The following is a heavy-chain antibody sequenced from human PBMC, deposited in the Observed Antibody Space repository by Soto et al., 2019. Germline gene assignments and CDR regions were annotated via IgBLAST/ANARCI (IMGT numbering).Heavy chain of an antibody. D-gene: IGHD6-19*01. CDR1: GYTFTYRY. CDR2: ITPFNGNT. V-gene: IGHV1-45*02. CDR3: ATTTEQWMKAFDI. J-gene: IGHJ3*02. Sequence: SVKGSCKASGYTFTYRYLHWVRQAPGQALEWMGWITPFNGNTNYAQKFQDRVTITRDRSMSTAYMELSSLRSEDTAMYYCATTTEQWMKAFDIWGQGTMVNVSS.